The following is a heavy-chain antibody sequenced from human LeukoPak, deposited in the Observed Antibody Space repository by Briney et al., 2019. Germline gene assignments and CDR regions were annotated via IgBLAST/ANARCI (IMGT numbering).Heavy chain of an antibody. CDR3: ARDKNEEAFDI. CDR1: GFTFTSYY. D-gene: IGHD1-1*01. J-gene: IGHJ3*02. Sequence: PGGSLRLSCAASGFTFTSYYMHWVRQAPGQGLEWMGIINPSGGSTSYAQKFQGRVTMTRDTSTSTVYMELSSLRSEDTAVYYCARDKNEEAFDIWGQGTMVTVSS. V-gene: IGHV1-46*01. CDR2: INPSGGST.